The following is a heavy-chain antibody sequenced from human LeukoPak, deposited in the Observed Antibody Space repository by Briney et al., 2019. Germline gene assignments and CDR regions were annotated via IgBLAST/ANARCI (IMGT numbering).Heavy chain of an antibody. D-gene: IGHD6-19*01. J-gene: IGHJ4*02. V-gene: IGHV3-7*01. CDR2: IDKDGSEK. CDR3: AKNRGSGWYFDY. Sequence: GGSLRLSCAASGFTFSNYWMSWVRQAPGKGLEWVASIDKDGSEKYYVDSVKGRFTISRDNAKNSLSLQMNTLRAEDTAVYYCAKNRGSGWYFDYWGQGTLVTVSS. CDR1: GFTFSNYW.